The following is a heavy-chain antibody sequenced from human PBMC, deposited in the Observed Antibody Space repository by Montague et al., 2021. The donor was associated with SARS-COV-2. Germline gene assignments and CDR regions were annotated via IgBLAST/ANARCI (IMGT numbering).Heavy chain of an antibody. CDR3: ARGAGYSSSWYLAFEI. Sequence: SKTLSLTCTVSSCSISSYYWSWIRQPPGKGLEWIGYIYYSGSTNYNPSLKSRVTISVDTSKNQFSLKLSSVTAADTAVYYCARGAGYSSSWYLAFEIWGQGTMVTVTS. CDR1: SCSISSYY. CDR2: IYYSGST. J-gene: IGHJ3*02. D-gene: IGHD6-13*01. V-gene: IGHV4-59*01.